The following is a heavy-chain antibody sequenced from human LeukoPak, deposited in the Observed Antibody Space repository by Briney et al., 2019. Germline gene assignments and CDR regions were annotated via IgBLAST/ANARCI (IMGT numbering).Heavy chain of an antibody. J-gene: IGHJ4*02. Sequence: GGSLRLSCAASGFTFSSYAMSWVRQAPGKGLEWVSAISGSGGSTYYADSVKGRFTISRDNAKNTLYLQMDSLRVEDTAVYYCVRTGIRNDFWSGFDYWGQGSLVTVSS. V-gene: IGHV3-23*01. CDR1: GFTFSSYA. D-gene: IGHD3-3*01. CDR3: VRTGIRNDFWSGFDY. CDR2: ISGSGGST.